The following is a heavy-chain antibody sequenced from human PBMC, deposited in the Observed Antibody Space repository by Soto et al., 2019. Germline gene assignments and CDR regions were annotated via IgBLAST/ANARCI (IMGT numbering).Heavy chain of an antibody. Sequence: QVQLVASGGGVVQPGRSLRLSCAASGSSFSSYVIHWVRHVPGKGLEWVAVISYDGTYKHDADSVKGRFTFSRDNSKNTVYLQMNSLRAEDTAVYYCAKDRGYYSSSGPFYWGQGTLVTVSA. D-gene: IGHD6-13*01. CDR2: ISYDGTYK. V-gene: IGHV3-30*18. CDR1: GSSFSSYV. J-gene: IGHJ4*02. CDR3: AKDRGYYSSSGPFY.